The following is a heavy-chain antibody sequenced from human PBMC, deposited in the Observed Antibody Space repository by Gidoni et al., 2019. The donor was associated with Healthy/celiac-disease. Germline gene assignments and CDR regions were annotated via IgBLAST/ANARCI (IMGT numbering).Heavy chain of an antibody. CDR1: GGSISSYY. Sequence: QVQLQVSGPGLAKPSETLSPTCTLPGGSISSYYWSWIRQPPGKGLEWIGYIYYSGTANYNPSLKSRVTISVDTSKNQFSLKLSSVTAADTAVYYCARVFRSGTIFGVVNWFDPWGQGTLVTVSS. V-gene: IGHV4-59*01. D-gene: IGHD3-3*01. J-gene: IGHJ5*02. CDR3: ARVFRSGTIFGVVNWFDP. CDR2: IYYSGTA.